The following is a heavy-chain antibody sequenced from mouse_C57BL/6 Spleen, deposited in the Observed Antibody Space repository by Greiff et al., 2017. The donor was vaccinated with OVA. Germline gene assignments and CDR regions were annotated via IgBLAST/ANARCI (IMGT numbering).Heavy chain of an antibody. Sequence: VQLQQSGAELVKPGASVKISCKASGYTFTDYYINWVKQRPGQGLEWIGKIGPGRGSTYYNEKFKGKATLTADKSSSTAYMQLRSLTSEDSAGYFCARRGTTAQATSLDYWGQGTTLTVSS. CDR1: GYTFTDYY. V-gene: IGHV1-77*01. CDR2: IGPGRGST. CDR3: ARRGTTAQATSLDY. J-gene: IGHJ2*01. D-gene: IGHD3-2*02.